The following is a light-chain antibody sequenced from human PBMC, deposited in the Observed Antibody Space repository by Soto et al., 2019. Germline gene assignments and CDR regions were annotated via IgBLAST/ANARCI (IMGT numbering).Light chain of an antibody. CDR3: QQYNNWPWT. J-gene: IGKJ1*01. V-gene: IGKV3-20*01. CDR2: GAS. CDR1: QSVSSSY. Sequence: EIVLTQSPGTLSLSPGERATLSCRASQSVSSSYLAWYQQKPGQAPRLLIYGASSRATGIPDRFSGSGSETDFTLTISRLEPEDFAVYYCQQYNNWPWTFGQGTKVDIK.